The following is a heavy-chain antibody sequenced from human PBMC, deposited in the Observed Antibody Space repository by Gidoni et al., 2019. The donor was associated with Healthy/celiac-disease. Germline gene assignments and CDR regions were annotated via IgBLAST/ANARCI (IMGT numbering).Heavy chain of an antibody. CDR2: IYYSGST. CDR3: ARQDSSSWYWGWFDP. J-gene: IGHJ5*02. V-gene: IGHV4-39*01. D-gene: IGHD6-13*01. Sequence: QLQLQESGPGLVKPSATLSLTCTVSGGSIRSSSYYWGWIRQPPGKGLEWFGSIYYSGSTYYNPSLKRRVTIAVDTSKNQFSLKLSSVTAADTAVYYCARQDSSSWYWGWFDPWGQGTLVTVSS. CDR1: GGSIRSSSYY.